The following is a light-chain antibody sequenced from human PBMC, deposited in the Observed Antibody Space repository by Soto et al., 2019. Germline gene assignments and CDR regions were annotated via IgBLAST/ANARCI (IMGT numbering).Light chain of an antibody. CDR3: QQFAGS. V-gene: IGKV3-20*01. Sequence: EVVLTQSPVTLSLSPGERASLSCRASQFLSSYLAWYQQRPGQSPRLLIYGASSRATGIPDRFSGRGSGTDFTLIISRLEPEDFAVYYCQQFAGSFGGGTKVDIK. CDR1: QFLSSY. J-gene: IGKJ4*02. CDR2: GAS.